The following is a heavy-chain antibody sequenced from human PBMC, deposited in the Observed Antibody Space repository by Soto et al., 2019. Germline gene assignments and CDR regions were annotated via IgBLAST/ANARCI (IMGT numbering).Heavy chain of an antibody. CDR2: ISYDGSNK. CDR1: GFTFSSYG. CDR3: AKDTGYSSGWNPSAPGNY. D-gene: IGHD6-19*01. V-gene: IGHV3-30*18. Sequence: QGQLVESGGGVVQPGKSLRLSCAASGFTFSSYGMHWVRQAPGKGLEWVAVISYDGSNKYYADSVKGRFTISRDNYKNPLYLQMNCPRAEDTAVYYCAKDTGYSSGWNPSAPGNYWGQGTLVTVSS. J-gene: IGHJ4*02.